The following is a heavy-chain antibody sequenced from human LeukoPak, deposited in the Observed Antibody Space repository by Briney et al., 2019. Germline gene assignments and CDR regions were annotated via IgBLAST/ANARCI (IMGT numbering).Heavy chain of an antibody. V-gene: IGHV4-34*01. J-gene: IGHJ4*02. CDR2: INHSGST. CDR1: GGSFSGYY. D-gene: IGHD3-9*01. Sequence: PSETLSLTCAVYGGSFSGYYWSWIRQPPGKGLEWIGEINHSGSTNYNPSLKSRVTISVDTSKNQFSLKLSSVTAADTAVYYCARVPYYDILTARTSRSYYFDYWGQGTLVTVSS. CDR3: ARVPYYDILTARTSRSYYFDY.